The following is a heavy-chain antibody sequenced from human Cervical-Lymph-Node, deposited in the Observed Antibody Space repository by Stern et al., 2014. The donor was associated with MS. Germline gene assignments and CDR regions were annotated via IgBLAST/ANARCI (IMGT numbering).Heavy chain of an antibody. J-gene: IGHJ5*02. V-gene: IGHV5-51*03. CDR2: IYPSDSET. CDR3: ARRGRRNWFDP. CDR1: GYSFPNYW. Sequence: VQLVQSGAEVKKPGESLKISCKGSGYSFPNYWITWVRQTPGKGLEWIGIIYPSDSETRCSPSFEGEVTMSVDKSISTACLQWRGLKASDSAMYYCARRGRRNWFDPWGQGTLVTVSS.